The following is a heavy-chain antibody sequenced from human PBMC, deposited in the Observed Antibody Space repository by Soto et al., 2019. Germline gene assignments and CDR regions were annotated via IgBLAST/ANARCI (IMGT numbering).Heavy chain of an antibody. CDR2: ISSNSDTI. J-gene: IGHJ4*02. D-gene: IGHD2-15*01. V-gene: IGHV3-48*01. CDR1: GFSFRTYP. CDR3: AKDREEIVAAFDY. Sequence: GGSLRLSCAVSGFSFRTYPMNWVRQAPGKGLEWVSYISSNSDTIYYADSVKGRFTISGDNSKNLLYLHMNSLRAEDTAVYYCAKDREEIVAAFDYWGQGTLVTVSS.